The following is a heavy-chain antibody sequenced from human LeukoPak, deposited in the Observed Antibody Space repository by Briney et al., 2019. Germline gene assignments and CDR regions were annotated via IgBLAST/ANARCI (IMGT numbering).Heavy chain of an antibody. Sequence: PGGSLRLSCAASGFTVSSNYMSWVRQAPGKGLEWVAVIYSSGSTYYADSVKGRFTISRDNSKNTLYLQMNSLRTEDTAFYYCATLAVAGTIHEYWGREPWSASPQ. D-gene: IGHD6-19*01. CDR1: GFTVSSNY. CDR3: ATLAVAGTIHEY. V-gene: IGHV3-66*04. CDR2: IYSSGST. J-gene: IGHJ4*02.